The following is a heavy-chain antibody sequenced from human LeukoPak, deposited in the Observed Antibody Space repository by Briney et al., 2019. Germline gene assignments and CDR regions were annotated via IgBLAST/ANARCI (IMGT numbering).Heavy chain of an antibody. V-gene: IGHV1-18*01. Sequence: GASVKVSCKASGYTFTSYGISWVRQAPGQGLEWMGWISAYNGNTNYAQKLQGRVTMTTDTSTSTAYMELRSLRSDDTAVYYCAKDPDWNYDGCSDYWGQGTLVTVSS. CDR3: AKDPDWNYDGCSDY. CDR1: GYTFTSYG. J-gene: IGHJ4*02. CDR2: ISAYNGNT. D-gene: IGHD1-7*01.